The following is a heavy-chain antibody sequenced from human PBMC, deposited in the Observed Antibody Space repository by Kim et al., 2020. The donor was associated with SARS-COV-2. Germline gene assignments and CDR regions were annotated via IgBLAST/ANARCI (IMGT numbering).Heavy chain of an antibody. CDR3: ARGSSGSWLYYFDY. D-gene: IGHD6-13*01. V-gene: IGHV1-18*01. J-gene: IGHJ4*02. Sequence: AQKLQGRVTMTTDTSTSTAYMGLRSLRSDDTAIYYCARGSSGSWLYYFDYWGQGTLVTVSS.